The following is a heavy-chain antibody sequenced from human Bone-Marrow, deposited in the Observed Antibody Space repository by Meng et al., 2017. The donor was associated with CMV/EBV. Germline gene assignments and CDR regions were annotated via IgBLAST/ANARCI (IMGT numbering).Heavy chain of an antibody. Sequence: LSCAASGFTFSSYSMNWVRQAPGKGLEWVSSISSSSSYIYYADSVKGRFTISRDNAKNSLYLQMNSLRAEDTAVYYCARPYSGYDFDYWGQGTLVTVSS. J-gene: IGHJ4*02. D-gene: IGHD5-12*01. CDR1: GFTFSSYS. CDR2: ISSSSSYI. V-gene: IGHV3-21*01. CDR3: ARPYSGYDFDY.